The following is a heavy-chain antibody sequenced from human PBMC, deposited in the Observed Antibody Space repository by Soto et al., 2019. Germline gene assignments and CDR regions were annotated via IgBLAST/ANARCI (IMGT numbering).Heavy chain of an antibody. CDR1: GGSISSGDYY. D-gene: IGHD3-22*01. Sequence: QVQLQESGPGLVKPSQTLSLTCTVSGGSISSGDYYWSWIRQHPGKGLEWIGYIYYSGSTYYNPSLKSRVTISVDTSKNQFSLKLSSVTAADTAVYYCARENDSSGYSNWFDPWGQGTRVTVSS. J-gene: IGHJ5*02. V-gene: IGHV4-31*03. CDR2: IYYSGST. CDR3: ARENDSSGYSNWFDP.